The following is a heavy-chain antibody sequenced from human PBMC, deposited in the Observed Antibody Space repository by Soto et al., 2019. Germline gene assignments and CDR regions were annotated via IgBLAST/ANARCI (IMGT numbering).Heavy chain of an antibody. CDR2: ISDSGTGT. V-gene: IGHV3-23*01. CDR3: AKDHTVVSRDAFDT. CDR1: GFTFSSYA. D-gene: IGHD3-22*01. Sequence: EVQILESGGGLVQPGGSLRLSCAASGFTFSSYAMYWVHQAPGKRLAWVSGISDSGTGTYYADSVKGRFTIARDNSKNTVYLQMKSLRAEDTAVYYCAKDHTVVSRDAFDTGGQGTMVNVSS. J-gene: IGHJ3*02.